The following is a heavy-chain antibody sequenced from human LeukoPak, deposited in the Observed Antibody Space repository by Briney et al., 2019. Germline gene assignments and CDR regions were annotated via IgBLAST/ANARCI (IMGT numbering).Heavy chain of an antibody. Sequence: KPSETLSLTCTVSGDSISSGDYYWSWIRQPAGKGLEWIGRISSSGSTNYNPSLKSRVTISVDTSKNQFSLKLSSVTAADTAVYYCAGTYCGGDCPIADYWGQGTLVTVSS. J-gene: IGHJ4*02. CDR2: ISSSGST. CDR1: GDSISSGDYY. D-gene: IGHD2-21*02. V-gene: IGHV4-61*02. CDR3: AGTYCGGDCPIADY.